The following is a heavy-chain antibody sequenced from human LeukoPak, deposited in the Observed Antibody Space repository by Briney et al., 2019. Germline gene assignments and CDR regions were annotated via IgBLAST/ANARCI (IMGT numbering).Heavy chain of an antibody. Sequence: ASVKVSCKTSGYSENFYGITWARQVAGQGLEWMGWISAQHGQTEYAPNSQDRVTMTTDTDTNTAYMELRSLRADDTAVYYCAGSLGYCTSNVCYLKYWGQGTLVTVSS. V-gene: IGHV1-18*01. CDR1: GYSENFYG. J-gene: IGHJ4*02. CDR2: ISAQHGQT. D-gene: IGHD2-8*01. CDR3: AGSLGYCTSNVCYLKY.